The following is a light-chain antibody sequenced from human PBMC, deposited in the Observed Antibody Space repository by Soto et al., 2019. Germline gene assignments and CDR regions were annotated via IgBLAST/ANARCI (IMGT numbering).Light chain of an antibody. Sequence: QSALTQPASVSGSPGQSITISCTGTSSDVGGYNYVSWYQQHPGKAPKLMIYEVSNRPSGVSNRFSGSKSGNTASLTISGLQAEDEADYYCSSYTSSSTLYVFGTGTQVT. J-gene: IGLJ1*01. CDR2: EVS. CDR3: SSYTSSSTLYV. CDR1: SSDVGGYNY. V-gene: IGLV2-14*01.